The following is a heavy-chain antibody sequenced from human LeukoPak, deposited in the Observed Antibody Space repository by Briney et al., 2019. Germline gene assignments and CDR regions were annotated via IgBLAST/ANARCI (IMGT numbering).Heavy chain of an antibody. Sequence: ASVKVSCKASGYTFTGYYIHWVRQAPGQGLEWMGWIYPYSGDTNYAQNFQGRVTMTRDTSISTAYMELSSLKSDDTAVYYCARDAGYCSGGSCYPGQFDYWSQGTLVTVSS. D-gene: IGHD2-15*01. J-gene: IGHJ4*02. V-gene: IGHV1-2*02. CDR1: GYTFTGYY. CDR2: IYPYSGDT. CDR3: ARDAGYCSGGSCYPGQFDY.